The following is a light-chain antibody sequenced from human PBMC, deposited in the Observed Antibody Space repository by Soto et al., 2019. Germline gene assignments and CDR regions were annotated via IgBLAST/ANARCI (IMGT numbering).Light chain of an antibody. CDR3: CSYTKANTWV. Sequence: QSALTQPASVSASPGQSITISCTGSSSDINSYKFVSWYQVLPGKAPQLIIYEDDYRPPEISSRFSASKSGNTASLTISGVQLEDDSHYFCCSYTKANTWVFGGGTKLDRP. CDR2: EDD. V-gene: IGLV2-14*01. J-gene: IGLJ3*02. CDR1: SSDINSYKF.